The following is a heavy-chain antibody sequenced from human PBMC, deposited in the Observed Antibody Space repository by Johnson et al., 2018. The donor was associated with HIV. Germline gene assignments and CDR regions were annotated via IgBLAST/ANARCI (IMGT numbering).Heavy chain of an antibody. V-gene: IGHV3-33*06. J-gene: IGHJ3*02. CDR2: IWYDGSNK. CDR1: GFTFSSYW. CDR3: AKDFGYPRPRDGFDS. Sequence: VQLVESGGGVVQPGRSLRLSCAASGFTFSSYWMHWVRQAPGKGLEWVAVIWYDGSNKYYADSVKGRFTISRDNSKNTLYLQMNSLRAEDTAVYYCAKDFGYPRPRDGFDSWGQGTMVTVSS. D-gene: IGHD5-12*01.